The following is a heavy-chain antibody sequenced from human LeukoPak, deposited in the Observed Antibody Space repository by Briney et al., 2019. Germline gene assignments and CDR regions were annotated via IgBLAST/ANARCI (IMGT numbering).Heavy chain of an antibody. J-gene: IGHJ3*02. Sequence: GASVKVSCKASGYTFTSYDINWVRQATGQGLEWMGWMNPNSGNTGYAQKFQGRVTMTRNTSISTAYMELSSLRSEDAAVYYCANRGGIAGSFDIWGQGTMVTVSS. CDR2: MNPNSGNT. D-gene: IGHD6-13*01. V-gene: IGHV1-8*01. CDR1: GYTFTSYD. CDR3: ANRGGIAGSFDI.